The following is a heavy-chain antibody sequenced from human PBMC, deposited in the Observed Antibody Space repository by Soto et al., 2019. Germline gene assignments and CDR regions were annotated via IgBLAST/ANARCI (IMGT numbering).Heavy chain of an antibody. CDR1: GFTFSSYS. Sequence: PGGSLRLSCAASGFTFSSYSMNWVRQAPGKGLEWVSYISSSSSTIYYADYVKGRFTISRDNAKNSLYLQMNSLRAEDTAVYYCARDLYGVPGVDAFDIWGQGTMVTVSS. CDR2: ISSSSSTI. V-gene: IGHV3-48*01. J-gene: IGHJ3*02. D-gene: IGHD3-3*01. CDR3: ARDLYGVPGVDAFDI.